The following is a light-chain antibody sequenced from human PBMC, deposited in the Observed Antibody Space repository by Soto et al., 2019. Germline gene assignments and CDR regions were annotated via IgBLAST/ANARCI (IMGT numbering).Light chain of an antibody. CDR2: DAS. J-gene: IGKJ3*01. CDR3: QQYNSYIFT. V-gene: IGKV1-5*01. CDR1: QTISSW. Sequence: DIQMTQSPSTLSAYVGYRVTITCRASQTISSWLAWYQQKPGKAAKLLIYDASSLESGVPSRFSGSGSETEFTLTISSLQPDDGATYYCQQYNSYIFTFGPGTKVDIK.